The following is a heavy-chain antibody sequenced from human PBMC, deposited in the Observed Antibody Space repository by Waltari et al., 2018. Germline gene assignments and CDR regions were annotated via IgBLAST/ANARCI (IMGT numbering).Heavy chain of an antibody. Sequence: QVQLVQSGAEVKKPGASVKVSCKASGYTFTGYYMHWVRQAPGQGLEWVGWINPNSGGTNYAQKFQGRVTMTRDTSISTAYMELSRLRSDDTAVYYCARGDFDYDILTGYYHYWGQGTLVTVSS. D-gene: IGHD3-9*01. CDR2: INPNSGGT. V-gene: IGHV1-2*02. CDR1: GYTFTGYY. J-gene: IGHJ4*02. CDR3: ARGDFDYDILTGYYHY.